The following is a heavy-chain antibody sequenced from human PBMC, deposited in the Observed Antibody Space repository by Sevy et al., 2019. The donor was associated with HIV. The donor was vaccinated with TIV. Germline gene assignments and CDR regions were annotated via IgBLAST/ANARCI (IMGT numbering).Heavy chain of an antibody. J-gene: IGHJ1*01. Sequence: GGSLRLSCAASGFTFSNYAMTWVRQAPGKGLECVSSMTGSGTTIYYGDTVKGRFTISRDNSKNTLYLQMSSLRVEDTAVYYCAKDGLYGGDFEYFQDWGQGTLVTVSS. V-gene: IGHV3-23*01. CDR2: MTGSGTTI. CDR1: GFTFSNYA. CDR3: AKDGLYGGDFEYFQD. D-gene: IGHD2-21*02.